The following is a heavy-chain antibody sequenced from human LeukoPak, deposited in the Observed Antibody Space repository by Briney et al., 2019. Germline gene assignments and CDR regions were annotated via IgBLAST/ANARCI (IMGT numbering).Heavy chain of an antibody. D-gene: IGHD5-18*01. CDR1: GFTFSSYS. J-gene: IGHJ4*02. CDR2: ISGSSSTI. V-gene: IGHV3-48*01. CDR3: ARDDNSGRGYSYEY. Sequence: GGSLRLSCAASGFTFSSYSMNWVRQAPGKGLEWVSYISGSSSTIYYADSVKGRFTISRDNAKNSLYLQMNSLRAENTAVYYCARDDNSGRGYSYEYWGQGTLVTVSS.